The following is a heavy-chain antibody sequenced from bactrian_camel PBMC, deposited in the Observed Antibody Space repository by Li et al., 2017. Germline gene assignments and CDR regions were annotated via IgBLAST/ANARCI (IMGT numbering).Heavy chain of an antibody. V-gene: IGHV3S31*01. J-gene: IGHJ4*01. Sequence: VQLVESGGGSVQTGGSLRLSCATSGFTFSSYTMSWVRQAPGKGLEWVSTINSAGGSTYYADSVKGRFTISRDNAKSTLYLCLQMNTLKPEDTAIYYCNTYGGRYCVNGWGQGQGTQVTVS. D-gene: IGHD2*01. CDR2: INSAGGST. CDR1: GFTFSSYT.